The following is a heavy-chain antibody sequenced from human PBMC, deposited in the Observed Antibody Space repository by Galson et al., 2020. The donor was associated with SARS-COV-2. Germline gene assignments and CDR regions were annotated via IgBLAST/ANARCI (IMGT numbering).Heavy chain of an antibody. CDR1: GYTFTSNG. CDR3: AREWIAVASLDY. CDR2: ISAYNGNT. J-gene: IGHJ4*02. Sequence: ASVKVSCKASGYTFTSNGISWVRQAPGQGLVWMGSISAYNGNTNYAQKLQGRVTMTTDTSTSTAYMELRSLRPDDTAVYYCAREWIAVASLDYWGQGTLVTVSS. V-gene: IGHV1-18*01. D-gene: IGHD6-19*01.